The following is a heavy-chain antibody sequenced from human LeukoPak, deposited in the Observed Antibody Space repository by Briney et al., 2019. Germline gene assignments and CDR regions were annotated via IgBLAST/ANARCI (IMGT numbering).Heavy chain of an antibody. CDR3: AREGLWVGPDSGKTRHPYWEI. Sequence: GRSLRLSCEASGFTFSTYGMHWVRQAPGKGLEWVAVIWYDGSNKYYVDSVKGRFTISRDNAKNSLNLQMSSLRAEDPAVYYCAREGLWVGPDSGKTRHPYWEIWGQGTMVTVSS. V-gene: IGHV3-33*01. D-gene: IGHD2-21*01. CDR1: GFTFSTYG. J-gene: IGHJ3*02. CDR2: IWYDGSNK.